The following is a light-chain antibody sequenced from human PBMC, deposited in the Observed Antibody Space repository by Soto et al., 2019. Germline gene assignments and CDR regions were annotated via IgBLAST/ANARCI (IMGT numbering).Light chain of an antibody. CDR3: QQYYSTPLT. Sequence: DSVLTQSPESLAVSLSERATINCKSSQSVLYSPNNKNYLAWYQQKPGQPPKLLIYWASTRESGVPDRFSGSGSGTDFTLTISSLQAEDVAVYYCQQYYSTPLTFGGGTKVDI. V-gene: IGKV4-1*01. CDR1: QSVLYSPNNKNY. CDR2: WAS. J-gene: IGKJ4*01.